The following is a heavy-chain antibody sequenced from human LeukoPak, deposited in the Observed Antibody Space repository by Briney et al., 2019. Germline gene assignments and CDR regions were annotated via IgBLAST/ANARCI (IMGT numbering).Heavy chain of an antibody. D-gene: IGHD2-2*01. CDR3: ARYCSSTSCPEFDI. J-gene: IGHJ3*02. CDR1: GYTFTSYD. CDR2: MNPNSGNT. Sequence: ASVKVSCKASGYTFTSYDINWVRQATGHGLEWMGWMNPNSGNTGYAQRFQGRVTITRNTSISTAYMELSSLRSEDTAVYYCARYCSSTSCPEFDIWGQGTMVTVSS. V-gene: IGHV1-8*03.